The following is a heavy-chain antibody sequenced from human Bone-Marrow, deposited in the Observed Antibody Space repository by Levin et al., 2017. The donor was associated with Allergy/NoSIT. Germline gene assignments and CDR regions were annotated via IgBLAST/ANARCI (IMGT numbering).Heavy chain of an antibody. CDR2: LTSDGNDA. D-gene: IGHD4-17*01. CDR3: VRGGYGDYRTLGY. Sequence: GGSLRLSCAASGFTFSSYWMHWVRQAPGKGLVWVSRLTSDGNDATYADFVKGRFTISRDNAKNTLYLQMNSLRAEDTAVYYCVRGGYGDYRTLGYWGQGTLVTVSS. CDR1: GFTFSSYW. J-gene: IGHJ4*02. V-gene: IGHV3-74*01.